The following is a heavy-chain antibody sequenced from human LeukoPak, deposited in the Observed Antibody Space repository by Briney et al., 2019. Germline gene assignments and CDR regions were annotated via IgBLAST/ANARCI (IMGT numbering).Heavy chain of an antibody. J-gene: IGHJ4*02. Sequence: GGSLRLSCAASGFTFSSYSMNWVRQAPGKGLEWVSYISSSSTIYYADSVKGRFTISRDNAKNSLYLQMNSLRAEDTAVYYCAGSLAYCGGDCRLGDYWGQGTLVTVSS. D-gene: IGHD2-21*02. V-gene: IGHV3-48*04. CDR1: GFTFSSYS. CDR2: ISSSSTI. CDR3: AGSLAYCGGDCRLGDY.